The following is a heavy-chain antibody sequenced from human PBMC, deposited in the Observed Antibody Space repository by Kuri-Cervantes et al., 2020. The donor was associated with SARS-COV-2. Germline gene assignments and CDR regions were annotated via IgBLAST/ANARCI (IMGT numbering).Heavy chain of an antibody. Sequence: GSLRLSCTVSGGSISSSSYYWSWIRQPPGKGLEWIGYIYYSGSTNYNPSLKSRVTISVDTSKNQFSLKLSSVTAADTAVYYCARDLLSAFDIWGQGTMVTVSS. CDR2: IYYSGST. V-gene: IGHV4-61*01. CDR3: ARDLLSAFDI. CDR1: GGSISSSSYY. J-gene: IGHJ3*02.